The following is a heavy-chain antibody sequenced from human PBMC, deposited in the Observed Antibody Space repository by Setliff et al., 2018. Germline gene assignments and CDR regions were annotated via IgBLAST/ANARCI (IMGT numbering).Heavy chain of an antibody. CDR2: IHASGST. CDR1: GDSISSGDHY. CDR3: ARSGDYGSGRLSP. D-gene: IGHD3-10*01. J-gene: IGHJ5*02. V-gene: IGHV4-61*02. Sequence: SETLSLTCTVSGDSISSGDHYWSWIRQPAGKGLEWIGRIHASGSTNYNPSLKSRVTISVDTSKNQFSLKLTSVTAADTAVYYCARSGDYGSGRLSPWGQGTLGTVS.